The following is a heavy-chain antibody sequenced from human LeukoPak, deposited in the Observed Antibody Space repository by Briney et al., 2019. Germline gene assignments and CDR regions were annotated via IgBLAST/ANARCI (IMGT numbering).Heavy chain of an antibody. CDR3: AKDRANWAIDD. D-gene: IGHD2-2*02. CDR1: GFTFTNHP. CDR2: IGGDGVA. J-gene: IGHJ4*02. V-gene: IGHV3-69-1*01. Sequence: SGGSLRLSCAASGFTFTNHPVNWVRQAPGKGLEWVSYIGGDGVAFYADSVKGRFTMSKDVARKSLYLQMSSLRVEDTALYYCAKDRANWAIDDWGQGTQVTVSS.